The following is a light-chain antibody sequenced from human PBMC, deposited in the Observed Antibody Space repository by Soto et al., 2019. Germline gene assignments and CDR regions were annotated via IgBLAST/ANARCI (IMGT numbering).Light chain of an antibody. CDR1: QSISSY. CDR2: DAS. Sequence: DIHMTHSPSSLSSSLVDRVTITCRASQSISSYLNWYQQKPGKAPKLLIYDASSLESGVPSRFSGSGSGTEFTLTISSLQPDDFATYYCQQYNSYSQTFGQGTKVDIK. J-gene: IGKJ1*01. V-gene: IGKV1-5*01. CDR3: QQYNSYSQT.